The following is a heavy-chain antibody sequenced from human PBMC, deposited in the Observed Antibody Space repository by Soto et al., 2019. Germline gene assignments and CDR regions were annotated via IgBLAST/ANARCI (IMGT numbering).Heavy chain of an antibody. V-gene: IGHV1-69*08. D-gene: IGHD3-22*01. CDR3: ARERDYYDSSGYYSSWFDP. CDR2: IIPILGIA. CDR1: GGTFSSYT. J-gene: IGHJ5*02. Sequence: QVQLVQSGAEVKKPGSSVKVSCKASGGTFSSYTISWVRQAPGQGLEWMGRIIPILGIANYAQKFQGRVTITADKYTSTAYMELSSLRSEDTAVYYCARERDYYDSSGYYSSWFDPWGQGTLVTVSS.